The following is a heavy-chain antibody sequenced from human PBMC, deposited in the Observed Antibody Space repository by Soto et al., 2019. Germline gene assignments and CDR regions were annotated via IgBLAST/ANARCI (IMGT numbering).Heavy chain of an antibody. J-gene: IGHJ3*02. CDR1: GFTFSSYW. Sequence: EVQLVESGGGLVQPGGSLRLSCAASGFTFSSYWMSWVRQAPGKGLEWVANIKQDGSDKDYVDSVKGRFTISRDNAKNSLFLKMNSLRVEDTAVYYFAQEGYAFDIWGQGTMVTVSS. CDR3: AQEGYAFDI. V-gene: IGHV3-7*05. CDR2: IKQDGSDK.